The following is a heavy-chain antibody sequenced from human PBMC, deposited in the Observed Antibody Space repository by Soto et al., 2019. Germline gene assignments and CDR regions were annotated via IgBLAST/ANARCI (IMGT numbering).Heavy chain of an antibody. D-gene: IGHD2-15*01. CDR2: IYWDADK. J-gene: IGHJ4*02. CDR1: GFSLSTSGVG. V-gene: IGHV2-5*02. CDR3: AHSLNVYCSGGSCYVSYFDY. Sequence: QITLKESGPTLVKPTQTLTLTCTFSGFSLSTSGVGVGWIRQPPGQALELLAPIYWDADKPYSPSLKSRLTITKDTSKNQVVLTMTNMDPGDTATYYCAHSLNVYCSGGSCYVSYFDYWGQGTLVTVSS.